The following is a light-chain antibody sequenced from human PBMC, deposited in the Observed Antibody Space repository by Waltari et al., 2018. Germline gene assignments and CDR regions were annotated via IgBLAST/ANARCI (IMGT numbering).Light chain of an antibody. J-gene: IGLJ3*02. CDR3: MFWPSNVWV. Sequence: QPVLTQPPSSSASPGESARLTCTLPSDINVDDFNIYWYQQKPGSPPRFLLYYKSDSEKAQDSGVPSRFSGSKDASANAGIFLISGLQSEDEADYYCMFWPSNVWVFGGGTKLTVL. CDR1: SDINVDDFN. CDR2: YKSDSEK. V-gene: IGLV5-37*01.